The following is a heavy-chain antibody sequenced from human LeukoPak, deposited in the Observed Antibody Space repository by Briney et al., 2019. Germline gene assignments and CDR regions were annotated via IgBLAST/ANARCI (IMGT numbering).Heavy chain of an antibody. CDR1: GFTFSSSS. J-gene: IGHJ4*02. D-gene: IGHD3-22*01. V-gene: IGHV3-21*01. CDR2: ISSSSSYI. Sequence: GGSLRLSCAASGFTFSSSSMNWVRQAPGKGLEWVSSISSSSSYIYYADSLKGRFTISRDNAKNSLYLQVSSLRAEDTAVYYCARGRNTYYYDTSAYGYFDYWGQGTLVTVSS. CDR3: ARGRNTYYYDTSAYGYFDY.